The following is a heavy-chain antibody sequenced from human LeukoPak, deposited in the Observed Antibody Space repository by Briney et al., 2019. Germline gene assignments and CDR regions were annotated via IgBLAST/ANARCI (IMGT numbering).Heavy chain of an antibody. CDR1: GFTFSSYA. Sequence: GGPLRLSCAASGFTFSSYAMRWVRQAPGKGLEWVSALSGSGGSTYYADSVKGRFTISRDNSKNTLYLQMTSLGAEATAVYYCAKRHGGNSGDFDYWGQGTLVTVSS. J-gene: IGHJ4*02. CDR2: LSGSGGST. D-gene: IGHD4-23*01. CDR3: AKRHGGNSGDFDY. V-gene: IGHV3-23*01.